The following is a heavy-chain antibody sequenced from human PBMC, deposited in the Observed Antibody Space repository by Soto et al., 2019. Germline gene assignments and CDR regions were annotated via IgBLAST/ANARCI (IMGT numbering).Heavy chain of an antibody. CDR1: GFTFSSYG. CDR2: ISYDGSNK. CDR3: AKIVRRYPPTYFDY. Sequence: PGGSLRLSCAASGFTFSSYGMHWVRQAPGKGLEWVAVISYDGSNKYYADSVKGRFTISRDNSKNTLYLQMNSLRAEDTAVYYCAKIVRRYPPTYFDYWGQGTLVTVSS. V-gene: IGHV3-30*18. J-gene: IGHJ4*02. D-gene: IGHD1-1*01.